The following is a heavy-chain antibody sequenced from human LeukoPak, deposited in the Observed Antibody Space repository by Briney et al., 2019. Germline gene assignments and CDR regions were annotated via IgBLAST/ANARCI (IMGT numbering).Heavy chain of an antibody. J-gene: IGHJ5*02. CDR3: ARDGYCSGGSCYITGPNWFDP. D-gene: IGHD2-15*01. V-gene: IGHV3-30-3*01. CDR2: ISYDGSNK. CDR1: GFTFGSYA. Sequence: GRSLRLSCAASGFTFGSYAMHWVRQAPGKGLEWVAVISYDGSNKYYADSVKGRFTISRDNSKNTLYLQMNSLRAEDTAVYYCARDGYCSGGSCYITGPNWFDPWGQGTLVTVSS.